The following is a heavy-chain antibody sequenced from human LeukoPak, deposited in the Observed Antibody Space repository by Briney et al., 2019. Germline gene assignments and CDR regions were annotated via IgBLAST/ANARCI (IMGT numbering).Heavy chain of an antibody. V-gene: IGHV1-18*01. CDR1: GYTFTSYG. Sequence: GASVKVSCKASGYTFTSYGISWVRQAPGQGLEWMGWISAYNGNTNYAQKLQGRVTLTSDTSTSTAYMDLSSLRFEDTAVYYCASDGAYQPPRYWGQGTLVTVSS. D-gene: IGHD2-2*01. J-gene: IGHJ4*02. CDR3: ASDGAYQPPRY. CDR2: ISAYNGNT.